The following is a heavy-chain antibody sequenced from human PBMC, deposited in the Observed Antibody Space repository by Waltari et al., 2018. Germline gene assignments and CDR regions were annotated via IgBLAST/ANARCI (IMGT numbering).Heavy chain of an antibody. Sequence: QVQLVQSGAEVKKPGASVKVSCKASGYTFSDYRMIWVRQAPGQGLEWMGWISGNNGHTNHAQKFQGRLIMTKDTSTTTVYMELTSLTSDDTAVYYCARERHRLMEEGYLMALDPWGQGTLVTVSS. J-gene: IGHJ5*02. D-gene: IGHD3-3*01. CDR1: GYTFSDYR. CDR3: ARERHRLMEEGYLMALDP. V-gene: IGHV1-18*01. CDR2: ISGNNGHT.